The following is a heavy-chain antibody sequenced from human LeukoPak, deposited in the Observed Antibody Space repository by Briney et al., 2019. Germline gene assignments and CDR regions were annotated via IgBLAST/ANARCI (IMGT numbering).Heavy chain of an antibody. CDR3: ARDPYYYDSSGYYSDY. Sequence: SETLSLTCTVSGGPISSGSYYWSWSSQPAGKGLEWIWRIYTSWSTNYNPTLKSRVTILVDTSKHQFSLKLSSVTAADTGVYYCARDPYYYDSSGYYSDYWGQGTLVTVSS. J-gene: IGHJ4*02. D-gene: IGHD3-22*01. V-gene: IGHV4-61*02. CDR2: IYTSWST. CDR1: GGPISSGSYY.